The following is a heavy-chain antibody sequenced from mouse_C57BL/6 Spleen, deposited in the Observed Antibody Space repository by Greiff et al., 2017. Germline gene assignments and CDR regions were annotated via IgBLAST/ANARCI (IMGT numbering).Heavy chain of an antibody. D-gene: IGHD2-4*01. CDR1: GYTFTSYW. CDR3: AFYYDYDGWYFDV. CDR2: IHPNSGST. V-gene: IGHV1-64*01. J-gene: IGHJ1*03. Sequence: QVQLQQPGAELVKPGASVKLSCKASGYTFTSYWMHWVKQRPGQGLEWIGMIHPNSGSTNYNEKFKSKATLTVDKSSSTAYMQLSSLTSEDSAVYYCAFYYDYDGWYFDVWGTGTTVTVSS.